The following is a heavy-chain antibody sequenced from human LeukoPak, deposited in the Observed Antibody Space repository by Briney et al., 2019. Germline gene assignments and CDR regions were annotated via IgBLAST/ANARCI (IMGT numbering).Heavy chain of an antibody. Sequence: SETLSLTCTVSGGSISSNGYYWAWIRQPPGTGLQWIGSINYDGSTYYNPSLKSRTFISVDTSKNQFSLRLSSVTAAGTTVYYCARHGDPQSTAGLWLFDYWGQGARVTVSS. CDR1: GGSISSNGYY. V-gene: IGHV4-39*01. CDR2: INYDGST. CDR3: ARHGDPQSTAGLWLFDY. J-gene: IGHJ4*02. D-gene: IGHD6-6*01.